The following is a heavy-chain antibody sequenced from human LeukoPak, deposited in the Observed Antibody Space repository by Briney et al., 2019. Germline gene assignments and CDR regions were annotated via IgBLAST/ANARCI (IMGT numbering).Heavy chain of an antibody. J-gene: IGHJ4*02. V-gene: IGHV3-48*04. CDR3: ARVHDYVWGSYRYNDY. CDR1: GFTFSSYS. Sequence: GGSLRLSCAASGFTFSSYSMNWVRQAPGKGLEWVSYISSSSSTIYYADSVKGRFTISRDNAKNSLYLQMNSLRAEDTAVYYCARVHDYVWGSYRYNDYWGQGTLVTVSS. CDR2: ISSSSSTI. D-gene: IGHD3-16*02.